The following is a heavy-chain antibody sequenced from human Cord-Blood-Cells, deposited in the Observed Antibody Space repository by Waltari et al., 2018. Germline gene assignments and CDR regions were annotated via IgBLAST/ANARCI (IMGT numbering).Heavy chain of an antibody. CDR2: IIPIFGTA. D-gene: IGHD6-19*01. J-gene: IGHJ4*02. Sequence: VRQAPGQGLEWMGGIIPIFGTANYAQKLQGRVTITADESTSTAYMELSSLRSEDTAVYYCASSRRTGYSSGWYDYWGQGTLVTVSS. V-gene: IGHV1-69*01. CDR3: ASSRRTGYSSGWYDY.